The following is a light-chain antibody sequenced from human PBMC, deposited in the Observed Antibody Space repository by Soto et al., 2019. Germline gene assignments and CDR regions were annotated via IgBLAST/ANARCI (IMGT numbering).Light chain of an antibody. V-gene: IGLV1-44*01. J-gene: IGLJ1*01. CDR1: SSNIGSNT. Sequence: QSVLAQPPSVSGTPGQRVTISCSGSSSNIGSNTVNWYQQLPGTAPKLLIYSNNQRPSGVPDRFSGSKSGTSASLAISGLQSDDEADHYCAAWDDSLNGYVFGTGTKVTVL. CDR3: AAWDDSLNGYV. CDR2: SNN.